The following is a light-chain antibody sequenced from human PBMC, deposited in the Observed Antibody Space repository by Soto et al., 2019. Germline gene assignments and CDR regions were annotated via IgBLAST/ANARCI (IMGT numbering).Light chain of an antibody. CDR3: QQAYSHPT. V-gene: IGKV1-39*01. CDR2: SAS. Sequence: DIPMTQSPSSLSASVGDRVTITCRASQIIDNYLNWYQQKPGKAPKLLISSASSLQSGVPSRFSGSASGTDFTLTISSLQPEDLATYYCQQAYSHPTFGQGTKVEIK. CDR1: QIIDNY. J-gene: IGKJ1*01.